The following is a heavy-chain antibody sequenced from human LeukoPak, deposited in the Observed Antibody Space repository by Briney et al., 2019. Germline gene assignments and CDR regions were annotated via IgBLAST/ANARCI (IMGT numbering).Heavy chain of an antibody. V-gene: IGHV3-49*04. CDR3: TRLSLGGWYPSY. D-gene: IGHD6-19*01. J-gene: IGHJ4*02. CDR1: GFTLGVYA. Sequence: GGSLSLSCTVSGFTLGVYAMSWVREAPGGGVEWVSCIRSKAYGGTTEYAASVNGRFSISRDDSKSIAYLQMNSLKTEDTAVYYCTRLSLGGWYPSYWGQGTLVTVSS. CDR2: IRSKAYGGTT.